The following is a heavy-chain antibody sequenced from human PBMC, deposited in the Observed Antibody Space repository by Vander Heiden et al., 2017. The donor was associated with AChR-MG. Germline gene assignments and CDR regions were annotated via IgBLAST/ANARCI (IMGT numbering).Heavy chain of an antibody. CDR2: ISSSGSTI. CDR1: GFTFSNYE. V-gene: IGHV3-48*03. CDR3: ARGGGYGGYSDWYFDL. Sequence: EVQLVESGGGLAQPGGFLRLSCAASGFTFSNYEVSWGRQAPGKGLEWVSYISSSGSTIYYADSVKGRFTISRDNAKNSLYLQMNSLRAEDTALYYCARGGGYGGYSDWYFDLWGRGTLVTVSS. D-gene: IGHD4-17*01. J-gene: IGHJ2*01.